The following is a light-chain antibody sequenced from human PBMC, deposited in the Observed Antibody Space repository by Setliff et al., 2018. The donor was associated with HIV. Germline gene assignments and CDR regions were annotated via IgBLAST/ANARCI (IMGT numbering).Light chain of an antibody. J-gene: IGLJ1*01. V-gene: IGLV2-23*01. CDR1: SSDIGRYNL. CDR2: QAT. Sequence: QSVLTQPASVSGSPGQSITISCTGTSSDIGRYNLVSWYQQYPGKAPKLMIYQATKRPSGVSNRFSGSKSGNTASLTISGLQAGDEADYYCCSNTGSNTYVIGSGTKVTVL. CDR3: CSNTGSNTYV.